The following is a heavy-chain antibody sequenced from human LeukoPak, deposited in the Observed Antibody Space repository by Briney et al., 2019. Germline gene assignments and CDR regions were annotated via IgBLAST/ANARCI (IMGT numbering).Heavy chain of an antibody. J-gene: IGHJ5*02. Sequence: SETLSLTCAVYGGSFSGYCWSWIRQPPGKGLEWIGEINHSGSTNYNPSLKSRVTISVDTSKNQFSLKLSSVTAADTAVYYCARGKKTFGGVIKSWFDPWGQGTLVTVSS. CDR2: INHSGST. CDR1: GGSFSGYC. D-gene: IGHD3-16*01. V-gene: IGHV4-34*01. CDR3: ARGKKTFGGVIKSWFDP.